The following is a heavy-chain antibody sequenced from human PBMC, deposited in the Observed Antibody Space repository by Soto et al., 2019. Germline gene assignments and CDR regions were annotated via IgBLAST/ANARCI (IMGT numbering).Heavy chain of an antibody. D-gene: IGHD6-19*01. CDR3: ARGMAGSGTPIDY. CDR1: GFSFSSHW. Sequence: EVQLVESGGDLVEPGGSLGLSCAASGFSFSSHWMVWVRQAPGKGLVWVSRINGDGTMPSYADSVKGRFTISRDNAKNTVKLQMNSLPVEDTALYYCARGMAGSGTPIDYWGRGILVTVSS. CDR2: INGDGTMP. J-gene: IGHJ4*02. V-gene: IGHV3-74*01.